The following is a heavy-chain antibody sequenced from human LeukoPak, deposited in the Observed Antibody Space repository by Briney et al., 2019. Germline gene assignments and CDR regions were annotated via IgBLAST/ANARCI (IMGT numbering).Heavy chain of an antibody. CDR1: GFTFSSYS. D-gene: IGHD5-18*01. J-gene: IGHJ6*03. Sequence: GGSLRLSCAASGFTFSSYSMNWVRQAPGKGLEWVSSISSSSSYIYYADSVKGRFTISRDNAKNSLYLQMNSLRAEDTAVYYCARDSDTAMVTYYYYYYMDVWGKGTTVTISS. V-gene: IGHV3-21*01. CDR3: ARDSDTAMVTYYYYYYMDV. CDR2: ISSSSSYI.